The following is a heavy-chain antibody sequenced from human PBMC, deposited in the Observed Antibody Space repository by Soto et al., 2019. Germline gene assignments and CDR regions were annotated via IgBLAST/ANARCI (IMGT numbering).Heavy chain of an antibody. J-gene: IGHJ4*01. CDR3: AKGSTYSFYSDH. Sequence: VGSLRLSGLASGFSFSSYDMSSVRQAPGKGLEWVSFIIGNSGTTYYADSVKGRFTISRDNSKNTLYLQVSRLGAEDTAAYYCAKGSTYSFYSDHWGQGTLVTVSS. CDR1: GFSFSSYD. V-gene: IGHV3-23*01. D-gene: IGHD5-18*01. CDR2: IIGNSGTT.